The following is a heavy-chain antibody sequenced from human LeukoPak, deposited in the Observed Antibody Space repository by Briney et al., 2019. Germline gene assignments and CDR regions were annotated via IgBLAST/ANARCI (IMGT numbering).Heavy chain of an antibody. D-gene: IGHD6-19*01. CDR3: ARLRIAVAGTGVDY. Sequence: SETLSLTCTVSGGSISSGGYYWGWIRQPPGKGLEWIGSIYYSGSTYYNPSLKSRVTISVDTSKNQFSLKLSSVTAADTAVYYCARLRIAVAGTGVDYWGQGTLVTVSS. CDR1: GGSISSGGYY. J-gene: IGHJ4*02. V-gene: IGHV4-39*01. CDR2: IYYSGST.